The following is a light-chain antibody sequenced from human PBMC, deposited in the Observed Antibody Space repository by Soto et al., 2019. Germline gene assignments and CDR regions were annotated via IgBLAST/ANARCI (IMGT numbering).Light chain of an antibody. CDR3: CSYAGSYSLV. J-gene: IGLJ2*01. CDR2: DVT. CDR1: SSDVGGYNY. V-gene: IGLV2-11*01. Sequence: QSALTQPRSVSGSPGQSVTISCTGTSSDVGGYNYVSWYQQYPGKAPKPMIFDVTKRPSGVPDRFSGSKSGNTASLTISGLQAEEEDDYYCCSYAGSYSLVFGGGTKLTVL.